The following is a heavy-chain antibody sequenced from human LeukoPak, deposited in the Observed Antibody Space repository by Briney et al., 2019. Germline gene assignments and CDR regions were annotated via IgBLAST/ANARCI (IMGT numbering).Heavy chain of an antibody. J-gene: IGHJ5*02. D-gene: IGHD3-3*01. V-gene: IGHV4-59*08. CDR2: IYYSGST. CDR1: GGSISSYY. CDR3: ARHWDNYDFWSGYSFDP. Sequence: SETLSLTCTVSGGSISSYYWSWIRQPPGKGLEWIGYIYYSGSTNYNPSLKSRVTISVDTSKNQFSLKLSSVTAADTAVYYCARHWDNYDFWSGYSFDPWGQGTLVTVSS.